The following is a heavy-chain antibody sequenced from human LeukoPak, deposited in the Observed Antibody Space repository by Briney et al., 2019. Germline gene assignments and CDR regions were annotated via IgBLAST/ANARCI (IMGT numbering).Heavy chain of an antibody. Sequence: PSETLSLTCTVSGYSISSGYFWGWIRQPPGKRLEWIGSVSHSGTTYYNPSLKSRITISQDTSKNQFSLKVNSVTAADTAVYYCAGPHDYYDSSGYYSYWGQGTLVTVSS. D-gene: IGHD3-22*01. CDR3: AGPHDYYDSSGYYSY. CDR1: GYSISSGYF. V-gene: IGHV4-38-2*02. J-gene: IGHJ4*02. CDR2: VSHSGTT.